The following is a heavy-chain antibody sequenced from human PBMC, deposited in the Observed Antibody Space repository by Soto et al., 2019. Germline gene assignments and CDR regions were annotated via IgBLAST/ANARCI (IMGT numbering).Heavy chain of an antibody. CDR1: GGTFSSYA. J-gene: IGHJ5*02. V-gene: IGHV1-69*01. Sequence: QVQLVQSGAEVKKPGSSVKVSCKASGGTFSSYAISWVRHAPGQGLEWMGGIIPIFGTANYAQKFQGRVTITADESSSTANMELSSLRSEDTAVDYCARVDVVLSWFDPWGQGTLVTVSS. CDR3: ARVDVVLSWFDP. CDR2: IIPIFGTA. D-gene: IGHD3-22*01.